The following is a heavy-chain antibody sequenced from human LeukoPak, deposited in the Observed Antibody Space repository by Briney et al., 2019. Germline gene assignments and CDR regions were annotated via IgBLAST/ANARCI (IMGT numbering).Heavy chain of an antibody. V-gene: IGHV4-59*01. J-gene: IGHJ4*02. CDR1: GDSISSYY. D-gene: IGHD5-12*01. CDR2: IYYREST. CDR3: ARTAKVASEIDY. Sequence: SETLSLTRAVSGDSISSYYRSWIPQPPGKGLGLVGYIYYRESTNCDPSLKSRVTISVDTSKNQFSLELRSVTSAATAEYYGARTAKVASEIDYWGQGTLVTVSS.